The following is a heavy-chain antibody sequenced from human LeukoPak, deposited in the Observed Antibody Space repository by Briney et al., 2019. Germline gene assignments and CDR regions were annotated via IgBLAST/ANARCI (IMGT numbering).Heavy chain of an antibody. D-gene: IGHD3-22*01. CDR2: IYYSGST. CDR1: GGSISSYY. Sequence: SETLSLTCTVSGGSISSYYWSWIRQPPGKGLEWIGYIYYSGSTNYNPSLKSRATISVDTSKNQFSLKLSSVTAADTAVYYCARGGTYYYDSSGLFDYWGQGTLVTVSS. J-gene: IGHJ4*02. V-gene: IGHV4-59*01. CDR3: ARGGTYYYDSSGLFDY.